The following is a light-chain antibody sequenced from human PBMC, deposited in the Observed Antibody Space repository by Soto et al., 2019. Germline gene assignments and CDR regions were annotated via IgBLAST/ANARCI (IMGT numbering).Light chain of an antibody. CDR3: QQYNNWPPWT. V-gene: IGKV3-15*01. Sequence: ILMTQSPATLTVSPGERATLSCRASQSVSNNLAWYQQKPGQAPRLLSYDASTRATGIPARFSGSGSGTEFTLNISGLQAEDCAVYYCQQYNNWPPWTFGQGTKVEIK. J-gene: IGKJ1*01. CDR1: QSVSNN. CDR2: DAS.